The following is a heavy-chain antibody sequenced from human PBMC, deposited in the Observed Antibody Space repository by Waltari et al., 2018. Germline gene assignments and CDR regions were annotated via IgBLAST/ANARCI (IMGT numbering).Heavy chain of an antibody. Sequence: QVQLVQSGAEVKKPGASVKVSCKASGYTFTNYDINWVRPATGQGLEWMGWMNPNSGNTGYAQKFQGRVTITRNTSISTASMELSSLGSEDTAVYYCARWGCSGGSCSYFDYWGQGTLVTVSS. CDR3: ARWGCSGGSCSYFDY. CDR2: MNPNSGNT. V-gene: IGHV1-8*03. D-gene: IGHD2-15*01. CDR1: GYTFTNYD. J-gene: IGHJ4*02.